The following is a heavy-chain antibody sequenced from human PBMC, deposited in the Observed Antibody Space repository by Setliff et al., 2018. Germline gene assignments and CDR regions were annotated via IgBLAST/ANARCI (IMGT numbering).Heavy chain of an antibody. Sequence: NPSETLSLTCTVSGGSISSRRNYWGWFRQPAGKELEWIGQIYTSWSTNYNPSLKSRVTISLDTSKNQFSLSLTSVTAEDTAVYYCARMSGSQYIDVWDKGTTVTVSS. V-gene: IGHV4-61*09. J-gene: IGHJ6*03. CDR2: IYTSWST. D-gene: IGHD6-25*01. CDR3: ARMSGSQYIDV. CDR1: GGSISSRRNY.